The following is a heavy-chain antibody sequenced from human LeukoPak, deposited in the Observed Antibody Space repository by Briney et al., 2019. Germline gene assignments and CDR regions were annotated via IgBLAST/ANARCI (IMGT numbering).Heavy chain of an antibody. CDR2: ISSSGKA. CDR1: GGSITTTDFD. D-gene: IGHD1-26*01. J-gene: IGHJ4*02. V-gene: IGHV4-39*01. CDR3: ARFKGGTGFDY. Sequence: SETPSLTCAVSGGSITTTDFDWAWLRQPPGQGFEWIATISSSGKAYYYPSLMSRVTISVDTSKNQFSLDVTSVTAADTGLFYCARFKGGTGFDYWGRGILVIVS.